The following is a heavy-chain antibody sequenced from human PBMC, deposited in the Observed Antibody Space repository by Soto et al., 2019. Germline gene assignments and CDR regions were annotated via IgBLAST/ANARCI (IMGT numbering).Heavy chain of an antibody. J-gene: IGHJ5*02. CDR2: IFPGDSDT. Sequence: PGESLKISCKGSGYSFTKYWIGWVRQMPGKGLEWMGLIFPGDSDTRYSPSFRGQVTISADKSISTAFLQWSSLKASDTAMYYCARLDNDFWSGYYGSSWGQGTLVTVSS. D-gene: IGHD3-3*01. V-gene: IGHV5-51*01. CDR3: ARLDNDFWSGYYGSS. CDR1: GYSFTKYW.